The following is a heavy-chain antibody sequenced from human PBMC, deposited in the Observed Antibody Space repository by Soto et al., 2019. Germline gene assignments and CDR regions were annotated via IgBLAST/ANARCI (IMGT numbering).Heavy chain of an antibody. J-gene: IGHJ4*02. CDR2: MNPDSGNT. Sequence: QVQLVQSGAEVRTPGASVKVSCKASGYTFTSYDIHWVRQATGQGPEWMGWMNPDSGNTGYVQKFQGRVTMTRNTAISTAYMELSSLRSEDTAVYYCARSVGGSNVNFDYWGQGTLVTVSS. V-gene: IGHV1-8*01. CDR1: GYTFTSYD. D-gene: IGHD3-10*01. CDR3: ARSVGGSNVNFDY.